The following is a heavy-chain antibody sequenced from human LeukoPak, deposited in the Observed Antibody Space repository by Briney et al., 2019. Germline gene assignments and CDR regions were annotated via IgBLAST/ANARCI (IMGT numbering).Heavy chain of an antibody. CDR3: ATDYGDYEPIDY. D-gene: IGHD4-17*01. Sequence: GGSLRLSCTASGVTLSNYAMHWVRRPPGRGPEWVAVISFDGTNKYYGDSVEGRFSVSRDNSKNTLYLQMNSLRPDDTAMYYCATDYGDYEPIDYWGQGTLVTVSS. CDR1: GVTLSNYA. J-gene: IGHJ4*02. CDR2: ISFDGTNK. V-gene: IGHV3-30*04.